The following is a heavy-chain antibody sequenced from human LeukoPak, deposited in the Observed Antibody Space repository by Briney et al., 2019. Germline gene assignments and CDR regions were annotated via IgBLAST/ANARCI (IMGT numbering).Heavy chain of an antibody. CDR1: GFTFSSYW. V-gene: IGHV3-74*01. CDR2: INSDGSTT. Sequence: GGSLRLSCAASGFTFSSYWMHWVRQAPGKGLVWVSRINSDGSTTSYADSVKGRFTISRDNAKNTLYLQMNSLRAGDTAVYYCARGTADDAFDIWGQGTMVTVSS. CDR3: ARGTADDAFDI. J-gene: IGHJ3*02. D-gene: IGHD1-14*01.